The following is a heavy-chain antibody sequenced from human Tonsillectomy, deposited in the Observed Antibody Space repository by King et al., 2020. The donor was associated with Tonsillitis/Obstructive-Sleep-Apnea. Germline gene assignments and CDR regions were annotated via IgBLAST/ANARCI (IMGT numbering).Heavy chain of an antibody. V-gene: IGHV3-43*02. CDR1: GFTFDDYA. D-gene: IGHD3-22*01. CDR3: AKDIIASIGYYVRE. CDR2: ISGDGGST. J-gene: IGHJ4*02. Sequence: VKLVESGGGVVQPGRSLRLSCAASGFTFDDYAIHWVRQATGKGLEWVALISGDGGSTYYADSVKCRFTISRDNSKNYLYLQMNSLRTGDTALYYCAKDIIASIGYYVREWGQGTLVTVSS.